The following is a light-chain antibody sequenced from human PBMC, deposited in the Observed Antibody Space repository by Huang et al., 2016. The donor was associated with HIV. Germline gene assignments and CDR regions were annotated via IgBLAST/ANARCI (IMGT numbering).Light chain of an antibody. J-gene: IGKJ2*01. Sequence: EIVLTQSPGTLSLSPRERATLSCRASQSVSSSSLAWYQHKPGQAPRLLIYGASSRATGVPDRVRGSGSGTDFTLTISRLEFEDFAVYYCQQYGSSPPYTFGQGTKLEIK. V-gene: IGKV3-20*01. CDR2: GAS. CDR3: QQYGSSPPYT. CDR1: QSVSSSS.